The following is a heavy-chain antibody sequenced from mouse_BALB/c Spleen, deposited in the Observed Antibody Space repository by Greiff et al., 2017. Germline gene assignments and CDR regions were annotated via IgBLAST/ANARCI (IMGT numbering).Heavy chain of an antibody. CDR3: ARVDYDGRPYYFDY. D-gene: IGHD1-1*01. Sequence: EVQLVESGGGLVQPGGSLRLSCATSGFTFTDYYMSWVRQPPGKALAWLVFIRNKANGYTTEYSASVKGRFNISRDNSQSILYLQMNTLRAADSATYYCARVDYDGRPYYFDYWGQGTTLTVSS. CDR1: GFTFTDYY. CDR2: IRNKANGYTT. J-gene: IGHJ2*01. V-gene: IGHV7-3*02.